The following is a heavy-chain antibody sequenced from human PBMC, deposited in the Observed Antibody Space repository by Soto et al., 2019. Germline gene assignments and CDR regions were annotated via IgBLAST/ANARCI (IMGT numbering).Heavy chain of an antibody. CDR3: AKEPARPTGYYYYYGMDV. CDR2: ISYDGSNK. D-gene: IGHD6-6*01. CDR1: GFTFSSYG. J-gene: IGHJ6*02. V-gene: IGHV3-30*18. Sequence: PGGSLRLSCAASGFTFSSYGMHWVRQAPGKGLEWVAVISYDGSNKYYADSVKGRFTISRDNSKNTLYLQMNSLRAEDTAVYYCAKEPARPTGYYYYYGMDVWGQGTTVTVSS.